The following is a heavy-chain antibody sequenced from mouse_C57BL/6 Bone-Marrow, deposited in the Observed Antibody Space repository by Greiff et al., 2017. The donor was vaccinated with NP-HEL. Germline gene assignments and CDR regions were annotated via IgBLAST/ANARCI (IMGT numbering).Heavy chain of an antibody. CDR1: GYTFTSYW. CDR3: ARRGLRRRSYAMDY. Sequence: VKLQQPGAELVKPGASVKMSCKASGYTFTSYWITWVKQRPGQGLEWIGDIYPGSGSTNYNEKFKSKATLTVDTSSSTAYMQLSSLTSEDSAVYYCARRGLRRRSYAMDYWGQGTSVTVSS. CDR2: IYPGSGST. D-gene: IGHD2-4*01. J-gene: IGHJ4*01. V-gene: IGHV1-55*01.